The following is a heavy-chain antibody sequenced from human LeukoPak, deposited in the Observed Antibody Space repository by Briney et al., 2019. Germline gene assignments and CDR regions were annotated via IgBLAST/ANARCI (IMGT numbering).Heavy chain of an antibody. CDR1: GGSFSGYY. Sequence: SETLSLTCAVYGGSFSGYYWSWIRQPPGKGLEWIGEINHSGSTNYNPSLKSRVTISVDTSKNQFSLKLSSVTAADTAVYCCARGSRSGYYGWGQGTLVTVSS. CDR3: ARGSRSGYYG. D-gene: IGHD3-3*01. V-gene: IGHV4-34*01. CDR2: INHSGST. J-gene: IGHJ4*02.